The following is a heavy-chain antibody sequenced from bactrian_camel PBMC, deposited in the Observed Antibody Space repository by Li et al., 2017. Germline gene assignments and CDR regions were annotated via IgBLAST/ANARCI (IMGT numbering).Heavy chain of an antibody. CDR1: TYNGDC. CDR3: AASGRLYCSGIDWAFSS. D-gene: IGHD2*01. V-gene: IGHV3S53*01. CDR2: IDRYTTT. J-gene: IGHJ6*01. Sequence: HVQLVESGGGSVQAGGSLRLSCTASTYNGDCMAWFRQAQGKEREGVAFIDRYTTTTYTDSVKGRFTISQDNAKNTLYLQMNSLKPEDTAMYYCAASGRLYCSGIDWAFSSWGRGTQVTVS.